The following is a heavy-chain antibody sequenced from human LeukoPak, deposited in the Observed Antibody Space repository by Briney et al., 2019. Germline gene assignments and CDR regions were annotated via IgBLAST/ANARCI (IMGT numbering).Heavy chain of an antibody. CDR1: GFTFTSYW. CDR2: ITSDGSST. Sequence: QPGGSLRLSCAASGFTFTSYWMHWVRQVPGKGLVWVSRITSDGSSTSYAGSVKGRFTVSRGNAKNTLYLQMNSLRPEDTAVYYCASGDGHGFDIWGQGTMVTVSS. J-gene: IGHJ3*02. D-gene: IGHD5-24*01. V-gene: IGHV3-74*01. CDR3: ASGDGHGFDI.